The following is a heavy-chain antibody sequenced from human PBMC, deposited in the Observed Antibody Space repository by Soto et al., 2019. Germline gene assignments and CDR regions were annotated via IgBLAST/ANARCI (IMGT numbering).Heavy chain of an antibody. Sequence: QLQLQESGPGLVKPSETLSLTCTVSGGSISSSGYYWGWIRQPPGKGLEWIGSMYYGGSTYYNPSLKSRVTISVDTSKNQFSLNLSSVTAADTAVYFCARHGGPGWDLLYLDYWGQGTLVTVSS. V-gene: IGHV4-39*01. D-gene: IGHD1-26*01. CDR1: GGSISSSGYY. CDR2: MYYGGST. CDR3: ARHGGPGWDLLYLDY. J-gene: IGHJ4*02.